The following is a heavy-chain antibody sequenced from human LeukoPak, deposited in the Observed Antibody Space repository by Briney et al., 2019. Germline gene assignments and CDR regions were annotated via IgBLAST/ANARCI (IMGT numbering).Heavy chain of an antibody. V-gene: IGHV4-59*08. Sequence: SETLSLSCTASGGSISCYYWSSIRQPPGKGLEWIGYIYYSGSTNYNPSLKSRVTISVDTSKNQFSLKLSSVTAADTAVYYCARHGRYYDFWSGYYSLGGFDPWGQGTLVTVSS. J-gene: IGHJ5*02. CDR1: GGSISCYY. CDR2: IYYSGST. CDR3: ARHGRYYDFWSGYYSLGGFDP. D-gene: IGHD3-3*01.